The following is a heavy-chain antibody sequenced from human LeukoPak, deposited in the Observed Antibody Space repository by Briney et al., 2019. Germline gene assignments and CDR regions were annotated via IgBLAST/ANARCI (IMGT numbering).Heavy chain of an antibody. Sequence: GESLKISCEGSGYTFTSYWIAWVRQMPGKGLEWMGIIYPGDSDTRYSPSFQGQVTISADKSISTAYLQWSSLKASDTAVYYCARLEGYSYGGFYYYYMDVWGKGTTVTVSS. CDR2: IYPGDSDT. CDR1: GYTFTSYW. CDR3: ARLEGYSYGGFYYYYMDV. J-gene: IGHJ6*03. D-gene: IGHD5-18*01. V-gene: IGHV5-51*01.